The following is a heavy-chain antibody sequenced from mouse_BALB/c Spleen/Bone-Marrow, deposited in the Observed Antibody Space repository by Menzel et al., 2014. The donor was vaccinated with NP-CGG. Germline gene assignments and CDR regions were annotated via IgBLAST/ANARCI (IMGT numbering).Heavy chain of an antibody. Sequence: VQLMESGAELVRPGTSVKVSCKASGYAFTNYLIEWVKQRPGQGLEWIGVINPGSGGTNYNEKFKGKATLTADKSSSTAYMQLSSLASDDSAVYFCARSRTVFAYWGQGTLFTVSA. CDR3: ARSRTVFAY. CDR1: GYAFTNYL. CDR2: INPGSGGT. V-gene: IGHV1-54*03. J-gene: IGHJ3*01.